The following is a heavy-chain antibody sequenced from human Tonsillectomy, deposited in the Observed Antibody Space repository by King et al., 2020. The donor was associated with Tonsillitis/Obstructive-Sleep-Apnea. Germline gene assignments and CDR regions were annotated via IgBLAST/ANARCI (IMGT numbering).Heavy chain of an antibody. CDR1: GFTFSSYE. D-gene: IGHD3-22*01. CDR3: ARGYYYDSSAYYPSP. V-gene: IGHV3-48*03. CDR2: IGTSGSPI. Sequence: VQLVESGGGLVQPGGSLRLSCAASGFTFSSYEMNWVRQSPGKGLEWVSYIGTSGSPIYYADSVKGRFTISRDNAKNSLYLQMNSLRAEVTAVYYCARGYYYDSSAYYPSPWGQGTLVTVSS. J-gene: IGHJ5*02.